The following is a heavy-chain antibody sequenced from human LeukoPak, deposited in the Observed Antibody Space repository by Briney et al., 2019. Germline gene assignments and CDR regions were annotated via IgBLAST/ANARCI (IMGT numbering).Heavy chain of an antibody. D-gene: IGHD2-15*01. CDR1: GGSVSGWY. J-gene: IGHJ4*02. CDR3: ARVGVFGYCTRDSCHSPLDY. Sequence: PSETLSLTCTVSGGSVSGWYWSWIRQPPGKGLQWIGNIYDSTNINFNPSLKSRVTISIDASDNQFSLNLASVTAADTAVYYCARVGVFGYCTRDSCHSPLDYWGQGTLVTVSS. V-gene: IGHV4-59*02. CDR2: IYDSTNI.